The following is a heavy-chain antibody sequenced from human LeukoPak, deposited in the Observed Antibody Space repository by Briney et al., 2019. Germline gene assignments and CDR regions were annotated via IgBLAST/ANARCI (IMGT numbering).Heavy chain of an antibody. D-gene: IGHD3-3*01. CDR3: ARDRRAPYYDFRSGYIDHYYMDV. CDR1: GFTFSSYD. CDR2: IGTAGEI. Sequence: GGSLRLSCAASGFTFSSYDTHWVRQATGKGLEWVSGIGTAGEIYYPGSVKGRFTISRENAKNSLYLQMNSLRAGDTAVYYCARDRRAPYYDFRSGYIDHYYMDVWGKGTTVTVSS. V-gene: IGHV3-13*01. J-gene: IGHJ6*03.